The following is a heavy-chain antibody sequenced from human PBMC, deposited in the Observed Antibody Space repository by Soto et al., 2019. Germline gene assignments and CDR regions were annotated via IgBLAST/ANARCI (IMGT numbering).Heavy chain of an antibody. D-gene: IGHD1-26*01. CDR3: ARDGGRHSGWIDY. V-gene: IGHV1-69*01. Sequence: QVQLVQSGAEVKKPGSSVKVSCKASGGTFSSYSINWVRQAPGQGLEWMGEIIPIFGTANYAQKFQGRVTITAYESTSTAYMELSSLRSEDTAVYYCARDGGRHSGWIDYWGQGTLVTGSS. CDR2: IIPIFGTA. CDR1: GGTFSSYS. J-gene: IGHJ4*02.